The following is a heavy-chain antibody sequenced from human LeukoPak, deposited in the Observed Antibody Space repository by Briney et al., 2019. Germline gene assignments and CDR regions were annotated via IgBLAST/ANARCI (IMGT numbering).Heavy chain of an antibody. CDR2: INHSGST. CDR3: AIHIVVVPAAKKKNWFDP. V-gene: IGHV4-34*01. D-gene: IGHD2-2*01. Sequence: PSETLSLTCAVYGGSFSGYYWSWIRQPPGKGLEWIGEINHSGSTNYNPSLESRVTISVGTSKNQFSLKLSSVTAADTAVYYCAIHIVVVPAAKKKNWFDPWGQGTLVTVSS. J-gene: IGHJ5*02. CDR1: GGSFSGYY.